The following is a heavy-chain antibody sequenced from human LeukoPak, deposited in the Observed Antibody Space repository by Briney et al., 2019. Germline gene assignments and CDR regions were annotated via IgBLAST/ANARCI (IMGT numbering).Heavy chain of an antibody. V-gene: IGHV3-53*01. CDR2: IYSGGST. D-gene: IGHD4-17*01. CDR3: AKTYGDFPPDDFNFDY. CDR1: GFTVSSNF. Sequence: GGSLRLSCAASGFTVSSNFMSWVRQAPGKGLEWVSVIYSGGSTYYADSVKGRFTISRDNSKNALYLQMNSLRAEDTAVYYCAKTYGDFPPDDFNFDYWGQGTLVTASS. J-gene: IGHJ4*02.